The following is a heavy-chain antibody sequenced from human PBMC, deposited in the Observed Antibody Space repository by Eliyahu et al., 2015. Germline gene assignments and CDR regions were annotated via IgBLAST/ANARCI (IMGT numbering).Heavy chain of an antibody. D-gene: IGHD3-10*01. CDR3: ARSASGSRDFDF. V-gene: IGHV4-4*02. CDR2: IYHSGRT. J-gene: IGHJ4*02. CDR1: GASISDSNW. Sequence: QVQLQESGPGLVNPSGTLSLTCGVSGASISDSNWWSWVRQPPGRGLEWIGEIYHSGRTNYNSSLTSRVTMSVDKSKNQFSLKLTSVTAADTAVYYCARSASGSRDFDFWGQGTLVTVSS.